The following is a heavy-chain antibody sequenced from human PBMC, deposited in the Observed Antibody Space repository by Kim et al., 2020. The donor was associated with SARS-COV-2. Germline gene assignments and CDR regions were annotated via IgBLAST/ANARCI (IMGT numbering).Heavy chain of an antibody. CDR2: IHYSGST. CDR1: GGSISSYC. Sequence: SETLSLTCTVSGGSISSYCWSWIRQPPGKGLEWIGYIHYSGSTNYNPSLKSRVTISVDTSKNQFSLKLSSVTAADTAVYYCARGLDAFDIWGQGTMVTVSS. CDR3: ARGLDAFDI. V-gene: IGHV4-59*13. J-gene: IGHJ3*02.